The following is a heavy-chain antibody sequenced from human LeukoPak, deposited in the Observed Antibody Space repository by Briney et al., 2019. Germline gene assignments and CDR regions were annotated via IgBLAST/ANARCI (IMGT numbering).Heavy chain of an antibody. D-gene: IGHD3-22*01. J-gene: IGHJ4*02. CDR3: ARDYYDSSGYYFFDY. CDR2: ISSSGSTI. V-gene: IGHV3-11*01. Sequence: GGSLRLSCAASGFTFSDYYMSWIRQAPGKGLEWVSYISSSGSTIYYADSVKGRFAISRDNAKNSLYLQMNSLRAEDTAVYYCARDYYDSSGYYFFDYWGQGTLVTVSS. CDR1: GFTFSDYY.